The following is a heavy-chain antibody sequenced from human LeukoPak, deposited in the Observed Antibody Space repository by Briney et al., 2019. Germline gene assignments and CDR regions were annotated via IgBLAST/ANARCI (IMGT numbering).Heavy chain of an antibody. Sequence: PGRPLRLSCAASGFTFSSYGMHWVRQAPGKGLEWVAVISYDGSNKYYADSVKGRFTISRDNSKNTLYLQMNSLRPEDTAVYYCAKDMDCIGSSCPKTYDYWGQGTLVTVSS. CDR2: ISYDGSNK. D-gene: IGHD2-15*01. CDR1: GFTFSSYG. J-gene: IGHJ4*02. V-gene: IGHV3-30*18. CDR3: AKDMDCIGSSCPKTYDY.